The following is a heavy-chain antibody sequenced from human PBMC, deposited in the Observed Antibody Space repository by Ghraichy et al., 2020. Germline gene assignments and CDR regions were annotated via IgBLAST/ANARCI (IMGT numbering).Heavy chain of an antibody. V-gene: IGHV4-39*01. D-gene: IGHD3-10*01. J-gene: IGHJ5*01. CDR3: ASHPAGVLVASGWCDS. Sequence: SQTLSLTCSVTGGSLNSRSHYWGWIRQSPGKRLEWIGSIYYNGNTYSNPSLKSRLTLSVDTSTNHFSLNLNSVTAADTAVYYCASHPAGVLVASGWCDSWGQGTLVTVSS. CDR2: IYYNGNT. CDR1: GGSLNSRSHY.